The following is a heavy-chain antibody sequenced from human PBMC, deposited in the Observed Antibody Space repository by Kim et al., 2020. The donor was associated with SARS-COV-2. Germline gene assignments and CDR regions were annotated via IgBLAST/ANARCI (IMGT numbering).Heavy chain of an antibody. J-gene: IGHJ6*01. CDR2: ISYDGSNK. D-gene: IGHD1-26*01. CDR1: GFTFSSYA. CDR3: ARYAAEWELPGYGMDV. Sequence: GGSLRLSCAASGFTFSSYAMHWVRQAPGKGLEWVAVISYDGSNKYYADSVKGRFTISRDNSKNTLYLQMNSLRAEDTAVYYCARYAAEWELPGYGMDVWG. V-gene: IGHV3-30*04.